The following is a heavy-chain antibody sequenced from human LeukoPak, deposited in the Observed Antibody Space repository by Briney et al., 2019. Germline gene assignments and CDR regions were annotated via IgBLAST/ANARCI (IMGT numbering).Heavy chain of an antibody. V-gene: IGHV1-2*06. CDR2: INPYSGDT. CDR3: ARAAGYSYGD. Sequence: ASVKVSCKASGYTFTGYHIHWVRQAPGKGLEWMGRINPYSGDTNFAQKFQGRVTMTRDTSITTAYMELSSLRSEDTAVYYCARAAGYSYGDWGQGTLVTVSS. CDR1: GYTFTGYH. J-gene: IGHJ4*02. D-gene: IGHD5-18*01.